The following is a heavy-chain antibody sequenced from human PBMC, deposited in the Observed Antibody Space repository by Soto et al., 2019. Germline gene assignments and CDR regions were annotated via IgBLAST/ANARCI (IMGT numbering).Heavy chain of an antibody. J-gene: IGHJ6*02. V-gene: IGHV4-39*01. Sequence: TSVTLSLTCTVSGGSISSSSYYWGWIRKPPGKGLEWIGSIFYSGSTYYNPSLKSRVTISVDTSKNQFSLKLSSVTAADTAVYYCARHLTYCSAGSCYSDFPYYGMDVWGQGTTVTVSS. D-gene: IGHD2-15*01. CDR1: GGSISSSSYY. CDR2: IFYSGST. CDR3: ARHLTYCSAGSCYSDFPYYGMDV.